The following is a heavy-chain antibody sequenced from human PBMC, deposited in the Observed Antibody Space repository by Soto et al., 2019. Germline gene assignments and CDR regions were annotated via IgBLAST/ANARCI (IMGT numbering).Heavy chain of an antibody. V-gene: IGHV3-30-3*01. CDR1: GFTFSSYA. J-gene: IGHJ1*01. Sequence: QVQLVESGGGVVQPGRSMRLSCAASGFTFSSYAMHWVRQAPGKGLEWVAVISYDGSNKYYADSVKGRFTISRDNSKNTLYLQMNSLRAEDTAVYYCARDNLGSGWYGYFQHWGQGTLVTVSS. CDR3: ARDNLGSGWYGYFQH. CDR2: ISYDGSNK. D-gene: IGHD6-19*01.